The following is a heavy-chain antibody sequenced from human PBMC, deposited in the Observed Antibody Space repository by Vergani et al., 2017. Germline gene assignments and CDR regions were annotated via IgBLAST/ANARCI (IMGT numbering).Heavy chain of an antibody. CDR3: ARHLTGYGDLDAFDI. CDR1: GGSISSYY. Sequence: QVQLQESGPGLVKPSETLSLTCTVSGGSISSYYWSWIRQPPGKGLEWIGYIYYSGSTNYNPSLKSRVTISVDMSKNQFSLKLSSVTAADTAVYYCARHLTGYGDLDAFDIWGQGTMVTVSS. D-gene: IGHD4-17*01. CDR2: IYYSGST. J-gene: IGHJ3*02. V-gene: IGHV4-59*08.